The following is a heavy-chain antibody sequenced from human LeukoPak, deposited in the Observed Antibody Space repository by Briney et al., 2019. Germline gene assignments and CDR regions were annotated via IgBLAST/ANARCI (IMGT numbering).Heavy chain of an antibody. J-gene: IGHJ4*02. CDR3: ARALRYFDWLLNPPPFDY. Sequence: GASVKVSCKASGYTFTSFYIHWVRQAPGQGLEWMGIINPSGGSTSYAQKFQGRVTMTRDTSTSTVYMELSSLRSEDTAVYYCARALRYFDWLLNPPPFDYWGQGTLVTVSS. V-gene: IGHV1-46*01. CDR2: INPSGGST. D-gene: IGHD3-9*01. CDR1: GYTFTSFY.